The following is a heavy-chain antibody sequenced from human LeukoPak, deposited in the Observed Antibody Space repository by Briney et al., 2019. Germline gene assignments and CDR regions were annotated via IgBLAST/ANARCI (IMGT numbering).Heavy chain of an antibody. CDR3: ARDYSNYFDY. CDR1: GFTFSSYA. J-gene: IGHJ4*02. D-gene: IGHD4-11*01. CDR2: ISYDGSNK. Sequence: GGSLRLSCAASGFTFSSYAMHWVRQAPGKGLEWAAVISYDGSNKYYADSVRGRFTISRDNSKNTLYLQMNSLRAEDTAVYYCARDYSNYFDYWGQGTLVTVSS. V-gene: IGHV3-30*04.